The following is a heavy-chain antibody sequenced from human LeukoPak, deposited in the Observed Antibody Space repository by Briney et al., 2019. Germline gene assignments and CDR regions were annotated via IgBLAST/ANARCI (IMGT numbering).Heavy chain of an antibody. J-gene: IGHJ4*02. CDR2: IWYDGSNK. D-gene: IGHD3-16*02. CDR1: GFTFSSYG. CDR3: ARDQNDYVWGSYRYFDY. V-gene: IGHV3-33*01. Sequence: GGSLRLSCAASGFTFSSYGMHWVRQAPGKGLEWVAVIWYDGSNKYYADSVKGRFTISRDNSKNTPYLQMNSLRAEDTAVYYCARDQNDYVWGSYRYFDYWGQGTLVTVSS.